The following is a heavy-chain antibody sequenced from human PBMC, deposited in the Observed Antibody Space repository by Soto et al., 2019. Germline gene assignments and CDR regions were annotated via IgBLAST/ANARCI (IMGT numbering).Heavy chain of an antibody. V-gene: IGHV3-21*01. CDR2: ISSGSSYI. CDR1: GFTFSSYA. CDR3: ARDARNHYFDY. Sequence: PGGSLRLSCAASGFTFSSYAMSWVRQAPGQGLEWVTSISSGSSYIYYADSVQGRFTISRDDSKNSLYLQMNSLRAEDTAIYYCARDARNHYFDYWGQGTLVTVSS. J-gene: IGHJ4*02.